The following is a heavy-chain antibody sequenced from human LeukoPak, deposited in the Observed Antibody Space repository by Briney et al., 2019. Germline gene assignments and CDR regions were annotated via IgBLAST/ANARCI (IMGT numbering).Heavy chain of an antibody. J-gene: IGHJ5*02. CDR2: IIPIFGTA. CDR3: ARKGSYYDNWFDP. V-gene: IGHV1-69*06. Sequence: SVKVSCKASGGTFSSYAISWVRQAPGQGLEWMGGIIPIFGTANYAQKFQGRVTITADKSTSTAYMELSSLRSEDTAVYYCARKGSYYDNWFDPWGQGTLVTVSS. CDR1: GGTFSSYA. D-gene: IGHD1-26*01.